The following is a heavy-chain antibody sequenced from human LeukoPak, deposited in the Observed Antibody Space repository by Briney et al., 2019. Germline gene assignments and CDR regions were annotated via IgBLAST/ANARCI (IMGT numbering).Heavy chain of an antibody. D-gene: IGHD3-10*01. V-gene: IGHV3-30*18. Sequence: PGGSLRLSCAASGFTFSNYGMHWVRQAPGKGLEWVVVISYDGSNKYYADSVKGRFTIYRDNSKNTLYLQMNSLRAEDTAVYYCANGYYYGSGSYYKEAFDIWGQGTMVTVSS. CDR3: ANGYYYGSGSYYKEAFDI. J-gene: IGHJ3*02. CDR1: GFTFSNYG. CDR2: ISYDGSNK.